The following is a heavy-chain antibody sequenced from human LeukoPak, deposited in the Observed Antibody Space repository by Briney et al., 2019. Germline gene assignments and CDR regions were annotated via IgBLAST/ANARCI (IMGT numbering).Heavy chain of an antibody. Sequence: PGGSLRLSCAASGFTFSSYGMHWVRQAPGKGLEWVAFIRYDGSNKYYADSVKGRFTISRDNSKNTLYLQMNSLRAEDTAVYYCARDRKDYGGNHKGYYYMDVWGKGTTVTVSS. D-gene: IGHD4-23*01. J-gene: IGHJ6*03. CDR3: ARDRKDYGGNHKGYYYMDV. CDR1: GFTFSSYG. V-gene: IGHV3-30*02. CDR2: IRYDGSNK.